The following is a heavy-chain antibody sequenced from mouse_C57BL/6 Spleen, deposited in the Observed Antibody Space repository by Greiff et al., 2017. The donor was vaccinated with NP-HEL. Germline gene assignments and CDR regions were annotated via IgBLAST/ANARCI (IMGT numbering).Heavy chain of an antibody. D-gene: IGHD1-1*01. CDR2: ISYDGSN. V-gene: IGHV3-6*01. CDR1: GYSITSGYY. Sequence: ESGPGLVKPSQSLSLTCSVTGYSITSGYYWNWIRQFPGNKLEWMGYISYDGSNNYNPSLKNRISITRDTSKNQFFLKLNSVTTEDTATYYCARVGSRSLYYLDYWGQGTTLTVSS. J-gene: IGHJ2*01. CDR3: ARVGSRSLYYLDY.